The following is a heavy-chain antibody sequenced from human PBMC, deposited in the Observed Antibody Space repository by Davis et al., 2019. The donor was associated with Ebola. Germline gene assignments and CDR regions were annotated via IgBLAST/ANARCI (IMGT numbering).Heavy chain of an antibody. CDR1: GVSSNDHN. D-gene: IGHD3-3*01. CDR3: AGEPGNYDLWTGKYTPYGVDV. CDR2: VNPSGGT. J-gene: IGHJ6*02. V-gene: IGHV4-4*07. Sequence: SETLSLTCTVSGVSSNDHNWSWIRQPAGKGLEWIGRVNPSGGTNYNPSLKSRVTMSLDTSKNQVSLKLTSVTAADTAVYYCAGEPGNYDLWTGKYTPYGVDVWGQGTTVTVSS.